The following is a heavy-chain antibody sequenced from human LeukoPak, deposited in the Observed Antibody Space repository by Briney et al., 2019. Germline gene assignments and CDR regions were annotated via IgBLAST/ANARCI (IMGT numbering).Heavy chain of an antibody. CDR1: GGSISSYY. CDR2: IYYSGST. CDR3: ARDDYGDYDYFQH. Sequence: SETLSLTCTVSGGSISSYYWSWIRQPPGKGLEGIGYIYYSGSTNYNPSLKSRVTISVDTSKNQFSLKLSSVTAAGTAVYYCARDDYGDYDYFQHWGQGTLVTVSS. D-gene: IGHD4-17*01. V-gene: IGHV4-59*01. J-gene: IGHJ1*01.